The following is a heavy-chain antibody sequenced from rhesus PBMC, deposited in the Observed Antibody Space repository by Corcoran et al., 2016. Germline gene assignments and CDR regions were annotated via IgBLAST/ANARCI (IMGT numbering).Heavy chain of an antibody. D-gene: IGHD4-17*01. J-gene: IGHJ1*01. CDR2: VGGGCRTP. V-gene: IGHV4-127*01. Sequence: QVQLQASGPGLVKPSETLSLTCAVSGCSISRGDGWTWLRQSPGKGLEWFGYVGGGCRTPKYNPASKSRVTRAKATSRNQFALWLSFVPAADMAVYYWARVFGGNRGYVEFWGQGALVTVSS. CDR3: ARVFGGNRGYVEF. CDR1: GCSISRGDG.